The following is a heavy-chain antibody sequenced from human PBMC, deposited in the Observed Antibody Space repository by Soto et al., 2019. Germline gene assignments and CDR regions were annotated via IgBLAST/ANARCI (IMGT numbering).Heavy chain of an antibody. CDR3: ATCPRWFDP. CDR2: IDHTGST. CDR1: GGSFSGYY. J-gene: IGHJ5*02. Sequence: QVQLQQWGAGLLKPSETLSLTCAVYGGSFSGYYWSWIRQPPGKGLEWIGEIDHTGSTTYNPSLKXRXTXPGDTSKNHFSLQLGSVTAADTAVYYCATCPRWFDPWGQGTLVTVSS. V-gene: IGHV4-34*01.